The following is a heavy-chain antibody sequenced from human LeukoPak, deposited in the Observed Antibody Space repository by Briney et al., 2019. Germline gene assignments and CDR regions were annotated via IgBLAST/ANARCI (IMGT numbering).Heavy chain of an antibody. Sequence: GGSLRLSCAVSGFTFSSYAMSWVRQAPGKGLEWVSAISGSGGSTYYADSVKGRFTISRDNPKNTLYLQMNSLRVEDTAVYYCAKGYGSGTPFDYWGQGTLVTVSS. CDR3: AKGYGSGTPFDY. J-gene: IGHJ4*02. CDR1: GFTFSSYA. D-gene: IGHD3-10*01. V-gene: IGHV3-23*01. CDR2: ISGSGGST.